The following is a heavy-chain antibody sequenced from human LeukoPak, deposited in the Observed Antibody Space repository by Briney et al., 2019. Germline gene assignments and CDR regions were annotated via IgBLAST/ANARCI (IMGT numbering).Heavy chain of an antibody. CDR2: INPNSGGT. J-gene: IGHJ3*02. D-gene: IGHD3-3*01. V-gene: IGHV1-2*02. CDR3: ASRRSSVLRFLEWDSNAFDI. Sequence: GASVKVSCKASGYTFTGYYMHWVRQAPGQGLEWMGWINPNSGGTNYAQKFQGRVTMTRDTSISTAYMELSRLRSEDTAVYYCASRRSSVLRFLEWDSNAFDIWGQGTMVTVSS. CDR1: GYTFTGYY.